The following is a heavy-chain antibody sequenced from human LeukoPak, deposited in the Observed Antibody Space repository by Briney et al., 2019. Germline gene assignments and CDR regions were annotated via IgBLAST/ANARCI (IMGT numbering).Heavy chain of an antibody. V-gene: IGHV4-39*07. CDR3: ARVLTAAGLDF. CDR1: GGSISGSRT. J-gene: IGHJ4*02. Sequence: PSETLSLPCTVSGGSISGSRTWGWVRQPPGKGLECIANIHKDGRTAPNPSLKNRDTLSLDTSTNQFSLRVNSVTAADTAFYYCARVLTAAGLDFWGQGILVAISS. CDR2: IHKDGRT. D-gene: IGHD6-25*01.